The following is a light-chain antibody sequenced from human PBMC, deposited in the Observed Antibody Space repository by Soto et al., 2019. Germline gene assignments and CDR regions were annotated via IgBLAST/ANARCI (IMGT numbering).Light chain of an antibody. CDR2: KAS. CDR3: QQYSTYPYI. Sequence: DIQMTQSPSTLSASVGDRVTINCRASQSINRWLAWYQQKPGKAPKLLIYKASTLESGVPSRFSGGGLGTEFSLNITSLQPDDFATYYCQQYSTYPYIFGQGTKVDI. CDR1: QSINRW. V-gene: IGKV1-5*03. J-gene: IGKJ2*01.